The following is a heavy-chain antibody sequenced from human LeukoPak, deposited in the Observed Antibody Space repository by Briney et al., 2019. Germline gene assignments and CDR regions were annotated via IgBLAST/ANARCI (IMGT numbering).Heavy chain of an antibody. V-gene: IGHV3-64D*09. Sequence: AGGSLTLSCSASGFPFSSFAMHWVRQAPGKGLEYVSAISDSGGSTYYADSVKGRFTISRDNSKNPLYLQMSSLRAEETAVYFCVRGYSFGPYGMDFWGQGTTVTVSS. CDR3: VRGYSFGPYGMDF. CDR1: GFPFSSFA. J-gene: IGHJ6*02. CDR2: ISDSGGST. D-gene: IGHD2-15*01.